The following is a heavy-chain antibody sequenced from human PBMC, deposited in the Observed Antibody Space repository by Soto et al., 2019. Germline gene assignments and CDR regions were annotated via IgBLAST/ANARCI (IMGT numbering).Heavy chain of an antibody. D-gene: IGHD2-21*02. CDR3: ARAWVVVTAPDY. J-gene: IGHJ4*02. V-gene: IGHV1-3*05. CDR2: INAGNGNT. CDR1: GYTFTSYA. Sequence: QVQLAQSGAEEKKPGASVTVSCKASGYTFTSYAMHWVRQAPGQRLEWMGWINAGNGNTKYSQKFQGRVTITRDTSASTAYMELSSLRSEDTAVYYCARAWVVVTAPDYWGQGTLVTVSS.